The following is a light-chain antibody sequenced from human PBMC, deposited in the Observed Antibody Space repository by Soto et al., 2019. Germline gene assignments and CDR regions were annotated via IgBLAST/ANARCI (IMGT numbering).Light chain of an antibody. CDR3: SSYTTSNTRQIV. V-gene: IGLV2-14*03. Sequence: QSVLTQPASVSGSPGQSITISCTGTSSDVGGYNYVSWYQHHPGKAPKLIIYDVSNRPSGASIRFSGSKSDNTASLTISWLQPEDEADYHCSSYTTSNTRQIVFGTGTKVTVL. CDR2: DVS. J-gene: IGLJ1*01. CDR1: SSDVGGYNY.